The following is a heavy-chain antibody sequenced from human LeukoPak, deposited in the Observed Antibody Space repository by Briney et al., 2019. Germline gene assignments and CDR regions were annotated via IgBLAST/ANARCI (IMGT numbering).Heavy chain of an antibody. CDR1: GYTFTGYY. Sequence: ASVKVSCKASGYTFTGYYMHWVRQAPAQGLEWMGWINPNSGGPIYAQKFQGRVTMTWDTSISTTYMELRGLRSDDTAVYYCARGGNSVFGVVDYWGQGTLVTVSS. D-gene: IGHD3-3*01. V-gene: IGHV1-2*02. CDR3: ARGGNSVFGVVDY. J-gene: IGHJ4*02. CDR2: INPNSGGP.